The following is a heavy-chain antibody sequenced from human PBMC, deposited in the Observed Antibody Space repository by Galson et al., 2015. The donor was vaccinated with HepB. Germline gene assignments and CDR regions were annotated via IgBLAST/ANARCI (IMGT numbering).Heavy chain of an antibody. CDR2: ISSSGSTI. CDR1: GFTFSDYY. CDR3: VMGGYYDSSGYPLDY. Sequence: SLRLSCAATGFTFSDYYMSWIRQAPGKGLEWVSYISSSGSTIYYADSVKGRFTISRDNAKNSLYLQMNSLRAEDTAVYYCVMGGYYDSSGYPLDYWGQGTLVTVSS. D-gene: IGHD3-22*01. J-gene: IGHJ4*02. V-gene: IGHV3-11*01.